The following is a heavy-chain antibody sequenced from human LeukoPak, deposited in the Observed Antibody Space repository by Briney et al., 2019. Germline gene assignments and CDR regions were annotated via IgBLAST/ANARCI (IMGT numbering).Heavy chain of an antibody. Sequence: PGGSLRLSCAASGFTFSSYAMHWVRQAPGKGLEWVSSISSSSSYIYYADSVKGRFTISRDNAKNSLYLQMNSLRAEDTAVYYCARALQVATKYNWFDPWGQGTLVTVSS. D-gene: IGHD5-12*01. J-gene: IGHJ5*02. V-gene: IGHV3-21*01. CDR3: ARALQVATKYNWFDP. CDR1: GFTFSSYA. CDR2: ISSSSSYI.